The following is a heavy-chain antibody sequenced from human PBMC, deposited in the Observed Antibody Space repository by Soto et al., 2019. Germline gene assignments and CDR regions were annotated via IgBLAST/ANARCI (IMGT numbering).Heavy chain of an antibody. D-gene: IGHD2-2*01. CDR1: CYTFTSYG. V-gene: IGHV1-18*01. CDR2: ISAYNGNT. CDR3: AREGTYIVVVPAAIQNYYYGMDV. Sequence: SVKVSFKASCYTFTSYGISWVRQAPGQGLEWMGWISAYNGNTNYAQKLQGRVTMTTDTSTSTAYMELRSLRSDDTAVYYCAREGTYIVVVPAAIQNYYYGMDVWGQGTTVTVSS. J-gene: IGHJ6*02.